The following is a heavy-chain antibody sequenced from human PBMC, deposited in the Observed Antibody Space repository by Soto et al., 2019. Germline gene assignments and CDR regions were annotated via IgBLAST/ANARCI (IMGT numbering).Heavy chain of an antibody. CDR3: AKREGYGVVDY. J-gene: IGHJ4*02. Sequence: EVQLLESGGGLVQPGGSLRLSCAASGFTFSIYAMSWVRQAPGKGLEWVSGISGGGDSTYYADSVKGRFTISRDNSKNTLYLQMNSLRAEDTAVYYCAKREGYGVVDYWGQGTLVAVSS. CDR1: GFTFSIYA. V-gene: IGHV3-23*01. D-gene: IGHD5-12*01. CDR2: ISGGGDST.